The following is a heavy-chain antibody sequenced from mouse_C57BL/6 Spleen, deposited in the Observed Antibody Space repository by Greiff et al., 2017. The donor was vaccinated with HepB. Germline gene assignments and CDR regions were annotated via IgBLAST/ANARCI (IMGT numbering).Heavy chain of an antibody. CDR1: GFNIKDDY. V-gene: IGHV14-4*01. CDR3: TRHYYGSSLRYFDV. Sequence: VQLQQSGAELVRPGASVKLSCTASGFNIKDDYMHWVKQRPEQGLEWIGWIDPENGDTEYASKFQGKATITADTSSNTAYLQLSSLTSEDTAVYYCTRHYYGSSLRYFDVWGTGTTVTVSS. J-gene: IGHJ1*03. D-gene: IGHD1-1*01. CDR2: IDPENGDT.